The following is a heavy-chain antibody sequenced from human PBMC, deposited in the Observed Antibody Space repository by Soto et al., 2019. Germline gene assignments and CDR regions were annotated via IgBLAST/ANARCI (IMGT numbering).Heavy chain of an antibody. CDR3: TRAQWLVPFDY. CDR2: IRSKAYGGTT. Sequence: GGSLRLSCTVSGFTFDDSTMHWFRQAPGKGLEWVGFIRSKAYGGTTEYAASVKGRFTISRDDSKSIAYLQMSSLKTEDSAVYYCTRAQWLVPFDYWGQGTLVTVSS. J-gene: IGHJ4*02. D-gene: IGHD6-19*01. V-gene: IGHV3-49*03. CDR1: GFTFDDST.